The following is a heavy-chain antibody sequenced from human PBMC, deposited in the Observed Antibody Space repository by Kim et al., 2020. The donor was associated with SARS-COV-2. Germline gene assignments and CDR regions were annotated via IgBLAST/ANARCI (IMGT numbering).Heavy chain of an antibody. D-gene: IGHD2-2*01. V-gene: IGHV6-1*01. Sequence: SVQSRITINPDTSKNQFSLRLNSVTPEDTAVYYCARGGCSSTSCYGNYDYWGQGTLVTVSS. J-gene: IGHJ4*02. CDR3: ARGGCSSTSCYGNYDY.